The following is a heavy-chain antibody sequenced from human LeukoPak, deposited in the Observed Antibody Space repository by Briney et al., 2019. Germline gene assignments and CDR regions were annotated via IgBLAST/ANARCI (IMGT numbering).Heavy chain of an antibody. CDR2: IYYSGST. V-gene: IGHV4-61*01. CDR3: ARLGRYGSGPTHFDY. J-gene: IGHJ4*02. CDR1: GGSISSGSYY. D-gene: IGHD3-10*01. Sequence: SETLSLTCTVSGGSISSGSYYWGWIRQPPGKGLEWIGYIYYSGSTNYNPSLKSRVTISVDTSKNQFSLKLSSVTAADTAVYYCARLGRYGSGPTHFDYWGQGTLVTVSS.